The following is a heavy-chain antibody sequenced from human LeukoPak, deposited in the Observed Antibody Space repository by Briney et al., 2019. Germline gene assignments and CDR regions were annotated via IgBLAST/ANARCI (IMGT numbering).Heavy chain of an antibody. CDR3: AKAPYDFWSGSLNWFDP. J-gene: IGHJ5*02. Sequence: GGSLRLSCAASGFTFSSYCMHWVRQAPGKGLEWVALIRYDGSNKYYAESVKGRFTISRNNSKTPMYQQMNTLRAADTEVHYCAKAPYDFWSGSLNWFDPWGEGALVTVSS. D-gene: IGHD3-3*01. CDR2: IRYDGSNK. CDR1: GFTFSSYC. V-gene: IGHV3-30*02.